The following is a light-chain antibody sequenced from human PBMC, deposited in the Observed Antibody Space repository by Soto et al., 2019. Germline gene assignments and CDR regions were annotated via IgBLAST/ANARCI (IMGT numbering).Light chain of an antibody. CDR2: SDF. Sequence: QPVLTQPPSVSGAPGQTVTIYCTGSSSNFGAGHDVNWYQQLPGSAPKLVIYSDFKRPSGVPARFSGSRSGTSASLAITGLQPEDEASYYCQAYDNSLRGWVFGGGTQLTVL. V-gene: IGLV1-40*01. J-gene: IGLJ3*02. CDR1: SSNFGAGHD. CDR3: QAYDNSLRGWV.